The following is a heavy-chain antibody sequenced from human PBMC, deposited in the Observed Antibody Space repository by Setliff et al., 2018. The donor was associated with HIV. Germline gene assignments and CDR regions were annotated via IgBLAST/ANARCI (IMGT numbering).Heavy chain of an antibody. V-gene: IGHV3-23*01. CDR2: ISGGGRSA. CDR1: GFIFGNFA. D-gene: IGHD3-22*01. CDR3: AKRYYDSSGSRGSFDI. J-gene: IGHJ3*02. Sequence: GGSLRLSCAASGFIFGNFAMSWVRQVPGKGLEWVSAISGGGRSADYAASVKGRFTISRDSSKNTLSLQMNNVRAEDAAVYYCAKRYYDSSGSRGSFDIWGQGTMVTVSS.